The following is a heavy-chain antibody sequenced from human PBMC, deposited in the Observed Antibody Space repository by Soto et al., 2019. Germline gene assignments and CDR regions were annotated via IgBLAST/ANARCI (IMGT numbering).Heavy chain of an antibody. CDR2: IYHIGST. D-gene: IGHD6-19*01. CDR3: ARVSVSGTYSDY. CDR1: GGSISSSNW. J-gene: IGHJ4*02. V-gene: IGHV4-4*03. Sequence: PPETLSLTCAVSGGSISSSNWWTWVRQPPGKGLEWIGEIYHIGSTNYNPSLKSRVTISVDKSKNQFSLHLSSVTAADTAVYYSARVSVSGTYSDYWGQGTLVTVSS.